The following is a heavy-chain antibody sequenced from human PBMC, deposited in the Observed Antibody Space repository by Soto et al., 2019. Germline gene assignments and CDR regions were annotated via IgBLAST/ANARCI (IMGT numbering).Heavy chain of an antibody. V-gene: IGHV3-74*01. CDR1: GFTFSSYW. J-gene: IGHJ4*02. Sequence: VWSLRLSCAASGFTFSSYWMHWVRQAPGKGLVWVSRLNSDGSSTSYADSVKGRFTISRDNAKNTLYLQMNSLRAEDTAVYYCATTGKYYYDSSGYYPTWGQGTLVTVSS. D-gene: IGHD3-22*01. CDR2: LNSDGSST. CDR3: ATTGKYYYDSSGYYPT.